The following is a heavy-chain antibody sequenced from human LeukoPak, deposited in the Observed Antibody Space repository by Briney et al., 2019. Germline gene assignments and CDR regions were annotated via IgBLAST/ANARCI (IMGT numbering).Heavy chain of an antibody. Sequence: SETLSLTCTVSGGSISSSSYYWGWIRQPPGKGLEWIGSIYYSGSTYYNPSLKSRVTISVDTSKNQFSLKLSSVTAADTAVYYCARSRAPDSLYYYYYMDVWGKGTTVTVSS. CDR1: GGSISSSSYY. V-gene: IGHV4-39*07. CDR2: IYYSGST. D-gene: IGHD2-15*01. CDR3: ARSRAPDSLYYYYYMDV. J-gene: IGHJ6*03.